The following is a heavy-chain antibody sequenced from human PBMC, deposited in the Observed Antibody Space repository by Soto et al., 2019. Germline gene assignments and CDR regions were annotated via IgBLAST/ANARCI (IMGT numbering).Heavy chain of an antibody. CDR1: GGSISADFW. Sequence: QVQVEESGPGLVKPSGTLSLICNVSGGSISADFWWTWVRQPPGKGLEWIGEMHHSGSSNYNPSLRSRATISVDKSRNELSLRLTSVTAADAAVYYCARVRRGDWLGALDVWGQGTRVGVSS. CDR3: ARVRRGDWLGALDV. V-gene: IGHV4-4*02. CDR2: MHHSGSS. D-gene: IGHD3-16*01. J-gene: IGHJ3*01.